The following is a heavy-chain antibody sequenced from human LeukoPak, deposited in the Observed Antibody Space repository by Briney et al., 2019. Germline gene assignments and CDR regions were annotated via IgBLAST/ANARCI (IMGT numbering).Heavy chain of an antibody. CDR1: GGSISSYY. V-gene: IGHV4-59*01. CDR3: ARGDFCSKSNCYLRPMDV. J-gene: IGHJ6*03. D-gene: IGHD3-3*01. CDR2: IYYSGST. Sequence: SETLSLTCTVSGGSISSYYWSWIRQPPGKGLEWIGYIYYSGSTTYNPSLKSRVTMSVDTAKNQFSLKLRSVTAADTAVYFCARGDFCSKSNCYLRPMDVWGKGTTVTVSS.